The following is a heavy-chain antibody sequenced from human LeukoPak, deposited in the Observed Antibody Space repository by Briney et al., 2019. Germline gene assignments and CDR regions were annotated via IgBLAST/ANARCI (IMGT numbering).Heavy chain of an antibody. CDR1: GGSISSSSYY. V-gene: IGHV4-39*07. CDR3: ERMVRGVIGYYYYMDV. J-gene: IGHJ6*03. Sequence: SETLSLTCTVSGGSISSSSYYWGWIRQPPGKGLEWIGSIYYSGSTYYNPSLKSRVTISVDTSKNQFSLKLSSVTAADTAVYYCERMVRGVIGYYYYMDVWGKGTTVTVSS. D-gene: IGHD3-10*01. CDR2: IYYSGST.